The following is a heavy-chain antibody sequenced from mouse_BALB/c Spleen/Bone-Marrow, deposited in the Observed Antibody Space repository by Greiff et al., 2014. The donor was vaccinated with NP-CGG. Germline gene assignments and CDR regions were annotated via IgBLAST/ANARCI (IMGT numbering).Heavy chain of an antibody. CDR3: TRDGSSRWYFDV. CDR1: GYTFTDYE. J-gene: IGHJ1*01. CDR2: IDPETGGT. D-gene: IGHD1-1*01. Sequence: QVQLKHSGAELVRPGASVTLSCKASGYTFTDYEMHWVKQTPVHGLEWIGAIDPETGGTAYNQKFKGKATLTADKSSSTAYMELRSLTSEDSAVYYCTRDGSSRWYFDVWGAGTTVTVPS. V-gene: IGHV1-15*01.